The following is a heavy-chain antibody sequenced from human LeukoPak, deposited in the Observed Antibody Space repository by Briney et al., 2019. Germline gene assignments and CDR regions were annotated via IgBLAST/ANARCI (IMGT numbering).Heavy chain of an antibody. Sequence: PSETLSLTCTVSGASISTYYWSWIRQPPGKGLEWIGYIYYSGSTNYNPSLKSRVTISVDTSKNQFSLKLNSVTAADTAVYYCARTGGTIDYWGQGTLVTVSS. J-gene: IGHJ4*02. D-gene: IGHD2-8*02. CDR1: GASISTYY. CDR2: IYYSGST. V-gene: IGHV4-59*08. CDR3: ARTGGTIDY.